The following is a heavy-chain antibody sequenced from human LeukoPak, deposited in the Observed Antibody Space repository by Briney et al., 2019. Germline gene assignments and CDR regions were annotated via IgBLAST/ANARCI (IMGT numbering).Heavy chain of an antibody. CDR3: VRGNYNFDY. D-gene: IGHD1-7*01. J-gene: IGHJ4*02. CDR2: TYYRSKWYN. Sequence: SQTLSLTCDISGESVSSNGASWNWIRQSPSRGLEWLVRTYYRSKWYNDYAEFGKSRITVKPDTSNNQFSLQLNAVTPEDTAVYYCVRGNYNFDYWGQGTLVTVSS. V-gene: IGHV6-1*01. CDR1: GESVSSNGAS.